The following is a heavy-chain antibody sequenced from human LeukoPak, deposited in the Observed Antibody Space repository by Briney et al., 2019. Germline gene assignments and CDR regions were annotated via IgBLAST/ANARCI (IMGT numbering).Heavy chain of an antibody. J-gene: IGHJ6*02. CDR3: ARTEYDYNNYAYYYGMDV. Sequence: PSETLSLTCTVSGGSIRSYCWSWIRQPPGKGLEWIGYIYYSGSTNYNPSLKSRVTISVDTSKNQFSLKLNSVTDTDTAMYYCARTEYDYNNYAYYYGMDVWGQGTTVTVSS. D-gene: IGHD4-11*01. CDR1: GGSIRSYC. CDR2: IYYSGST. V-gene: IGHV4-59*08.